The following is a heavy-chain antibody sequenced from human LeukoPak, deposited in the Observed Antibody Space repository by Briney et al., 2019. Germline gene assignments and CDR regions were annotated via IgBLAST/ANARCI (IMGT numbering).Heavy chain of an antibody. V-gene: IGHV1-18*01. CDR1: GYTFTSYG. CDR3: AYLYDSSGYYYFDY. J-gene: IGHJ4*02. Sequence: ASVKVSCKASGYTFTSYGISWVRQAPGQGLEWMGWISAYNGNTNYAQKLQGRVTMTTDTSTSTAYMELRSLRSDDTAVYYCAYLYDSSGYYYFDYWGRGTLVTVSS. CDR2: ISAYNGNT. D-gene: IGHD3-22*01.